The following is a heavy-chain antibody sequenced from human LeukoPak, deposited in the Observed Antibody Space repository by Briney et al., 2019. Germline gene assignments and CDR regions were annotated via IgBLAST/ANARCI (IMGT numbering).Heavy chain of an antibody. CDR3: ARDSRVLRYFDWLSTNYYYYMDV. Sequence: GASVKVSCKASGGTFSSYAISWVRQAPGQGLEWMGGIIPIFGTANYAQKFQGRVTITADESTSTAYMELSSLRSEDTAVYYCARDSRVLRYFDWLSTNYYYYMDVWGKGTTVTISS. V-gene: IGHV1-69*13. CDR2: IIPIFGTA. CDR1: GGTFSSYA. J-gene: IGHJ6*03. D-gene: IGHD3-9*01.